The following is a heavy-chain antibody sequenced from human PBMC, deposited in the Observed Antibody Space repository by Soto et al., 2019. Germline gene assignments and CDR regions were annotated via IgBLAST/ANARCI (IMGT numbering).Heavy chain of an antibody. CDR2: ISYDGSNK. V-gene: IGHV3-30-3*01. CDR3: ARALGITGSGGDGWFDP. CDR1: GFTFSSYA. J-gene: IGHJ5*02. Sequence: PGGSLRLSCAASGFTFSSYAMHWVRQAPGKGLEWVAVISYDGSNKYYADSVKGRFTISRDNSKNTLYLQMNSLRAEDTAVYYCARALGITGSGGDGWFDPWGQGTLVTSPQ. D-gene: IGHD1-20*01.